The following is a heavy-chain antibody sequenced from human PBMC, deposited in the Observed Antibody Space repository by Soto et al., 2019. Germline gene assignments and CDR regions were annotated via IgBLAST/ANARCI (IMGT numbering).Heavy chain of an antibody. D-gene: IGHD2-2*01. CDR2: INSDGSST. Sequence: EVQLVESGGGLVQPGGSLRLSCAASGFTFSSYWMHWVRQAPGKGLVWVSRINSDGSSTSYADSVKGRFTISRDNAKNTLYLQMNSLRAEDTAVYYCVGGVPAAIGPDFDYWGQGTLVTVSS. CDR3: VGGVPAAIGPDFDY. V-gene: IGHV3-74*01. CDR1: GFTFSSYW. J-gene: IGHJ4*02.